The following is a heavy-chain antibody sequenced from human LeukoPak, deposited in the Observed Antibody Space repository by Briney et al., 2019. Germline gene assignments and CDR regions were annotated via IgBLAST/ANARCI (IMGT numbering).Heavy chain of an antibody. D-gene: IGHD2-21*02. V-gene: IGHV4-34*01. J-gene: IGHJ5*02. Sequence: PSETLSLTCAVYGGSFSGYYWSWIRQPPGKGLEWIGEINHSGSTNYNPSLKSRVTISVDTSKNQFSLQLNSVTPEDTAVYYCARDTCGGDCYSRVYWFDPWGQGTLVTVSS. CDR1: GGSFSGYY. CDR2: INHSGST. CDR3: ARDTCGGDCYSRVYWFDP.